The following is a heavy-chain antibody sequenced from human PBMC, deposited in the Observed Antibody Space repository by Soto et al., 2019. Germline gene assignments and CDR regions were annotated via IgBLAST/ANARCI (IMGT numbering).Heavy chain of an antibody. D-gene: IGHD6-13*01. CDR2: SYPGDSDT. J-gene: IGHJ6*02. Sequence: PGESLKISFKGSGDSFTSYWIGLVRQIPGKGLEWLGISYPGDSDTNYSPSFQGHVTISADKSISPAYMQGSSLKASDTAMYYCARRRQLGYYYGMDVWGQGTTVTVSS. CDR1: GDSFTSYW. V-gene: IGHV5-51*01. CDR3: ARRRQLGYYYGMDV.